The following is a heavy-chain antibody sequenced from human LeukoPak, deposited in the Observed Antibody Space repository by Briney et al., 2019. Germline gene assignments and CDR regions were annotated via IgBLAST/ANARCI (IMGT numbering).Heavy chain of an antibody. CDR1: GFTFDDYG. CDR2: INWNGGST. J-gene: IGHJ6*03. Sequence: PGGSLRLSCAASGFTFDDYGMSWVRQAPGKGLEWVSGINWNGGSTGYADSVKGRFTISRDNAKNSLYLQMNSLRAEDTALYYCARNRGDYEALGYYYYYYMDVWGKGTTVTVSS. D-gene: IGHD4-17*01. V-gene: IGHV3-20*04. CDR3: ARNRGDYEALGYYYYYYMDV.